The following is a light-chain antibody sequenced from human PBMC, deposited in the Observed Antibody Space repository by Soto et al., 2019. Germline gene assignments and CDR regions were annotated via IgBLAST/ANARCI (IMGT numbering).Light chain of an antibody. Sequence: DIQMTQSPSSLSASVGDRVTITCRASQIISSYLNWYQQKPGKAPKLLISAASSLQSGVPSRFGGSGSGTDFTLTISSLQPEDFAAYYCQQTYSAPPHTFGGGTKVEIK. CDR3: QQTYSAPPHT. V-gene: IGKV1-39*01. CDR2: AAS. J-gene: IGKJ4*01. CDR1: QIISSY.